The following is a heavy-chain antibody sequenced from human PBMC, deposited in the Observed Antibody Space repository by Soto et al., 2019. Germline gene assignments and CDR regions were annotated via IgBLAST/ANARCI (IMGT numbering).Heavy chain of an antibody. D-gene: IGHD3-3*01. CDR2: IKSKTDGGTT. J-gene: IGHJ4*02. CDR1: GFTFSNAW. V-gene: IGHV3-15*01. CDR3: TTSYDFWSGYYYFDY. Sequence: GGSPRLSCAASGFTFSNAWMSWVRQAPGKGLEWVGRIKSKTDGGTTDNAAPVKGRFTISRDDSKNTLYLQMNSLKTEDTAVYYCTTSYDFWSGYYYFDYWGQGTLVTVSS.